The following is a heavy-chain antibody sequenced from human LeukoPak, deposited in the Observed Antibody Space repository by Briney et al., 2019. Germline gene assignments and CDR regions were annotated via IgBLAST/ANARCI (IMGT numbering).Heavy chain of an antibody. V-gene: IGHV4-59*08. J-gene: IGHJ5*02. CDR2: IYYSGGT. D-gene: IGHD6-6*01. CDR3: ARWQYTISSGWFDP. CDR1: GCSISSRY. Sequence: SEPLSLTCTLSGCSISSRYWRWIRQPPGKGLELIGSIYYSGGTNYNPSLQARVSISVDTSKIQFSLKLSSVTAADTAVYYCARWQYTISSGWFDPWGQGTLVTVSS.